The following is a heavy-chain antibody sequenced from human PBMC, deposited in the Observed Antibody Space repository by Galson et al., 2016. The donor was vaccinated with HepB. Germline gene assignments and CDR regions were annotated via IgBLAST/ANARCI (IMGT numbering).Heavy chain of an antibody. D-gene: IGHD5-18*01. CDR3: ARPRNPLRAYRLD. CDR1: GYSFTGYW. Sequence: QSGAEVKKPGESLRISCKASGYSFTGYWIGWVRQVPGKGLEWIGSISPRDSDTKYSPAFQGQVTISADKSISTAYLQWSSLKASDTAIYYCARPRNPLRAYRLDWGQGTLVTVSS. CDR2: ISPRDSDT. V-gene: IGHV5-51*03. J-gene: IGHJ4*02.